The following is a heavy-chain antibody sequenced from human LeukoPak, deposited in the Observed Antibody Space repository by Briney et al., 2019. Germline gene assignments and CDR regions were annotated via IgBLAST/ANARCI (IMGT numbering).Heavy chain of an antibody. CDR2: ISSSSSYI. CDR3: ARGYSSGWPPDY. J-gene: IGHJ4*02. CDR1: GFTFSSYS. Sequence: GGSLRLSCAASGFTFSSYSMTWVRQAPGKGLGWVSSISSSSSYIYYADSVKGRFTISRDNAKNSLYLQMNSLRAEDTAVYYCARGYSSGWPPDYWGQGTLVTVSS. D-gene: IGHD6-19*01. V-gene: IGHV3-21*01.